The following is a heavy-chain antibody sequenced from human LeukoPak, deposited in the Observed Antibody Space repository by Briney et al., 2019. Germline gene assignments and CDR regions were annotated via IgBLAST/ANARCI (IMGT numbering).Heavy chain of an antibody. Sequence: SETLSLTCTVSGSSIRSYYWSWIRQPPGKGLEWIGYIYYSESANYNPSLKSRTTISVDTSKNQFSLNLNSVTAADTAVYYCARVGGYPLSAFDIWGQGTMVTVSS. CDR3: ARVGGYPLSAFDI. CDR2: IYYSESA. CDR1: GSSIRSYY. J-gene: IGHJ3*02. V-gene: IGHV4-59*08. D-gene: IGHD3-22*01.